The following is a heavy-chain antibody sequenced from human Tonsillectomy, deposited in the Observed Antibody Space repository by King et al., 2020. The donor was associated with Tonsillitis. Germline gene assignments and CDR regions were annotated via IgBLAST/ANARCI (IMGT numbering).Heavy chain of an antibody. V-gene: IGHV4-59*08. J-gene: IGHJ2*01. Sequence: QLQESGPGLVKPSETLSLICSVSGDSITNYYCSWIRQPPGKGLEWIGFMYYSGSTNYNPSLKSRVTISVDTSKNQFSLNLSSVTAADTAVYYCSTYSLAAAGTGFWYFDLWGRGTLVTVSS. D-gene: IGHD6-13*01. CDR2: MYYSGST. CDR1: GDSITNYY. CDR3: STYSLAAAGTGFWYFDL.